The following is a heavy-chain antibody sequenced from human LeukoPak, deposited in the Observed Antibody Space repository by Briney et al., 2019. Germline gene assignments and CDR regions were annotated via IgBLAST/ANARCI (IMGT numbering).Heavy chain of an antibody. J-gene: IGHJ4*02. CDR2: ISSSSNTT. CDR3: AKWGDYDGWTGYYVSDF. D-gene: IGHD3-3*01. V-gene: IGHV3-23*05. CDR1: GFTFSSYA. Sequence: GASLRLSCAASGFTFSSYAMYWVRQAPGKGLEWVSAISSSSNTTYSADSVKGRFTICRDSTKKTLYLQMNSLRADDTAVYYCAKWGDYDGWTGYYVSDFWGQGTLVTASS.